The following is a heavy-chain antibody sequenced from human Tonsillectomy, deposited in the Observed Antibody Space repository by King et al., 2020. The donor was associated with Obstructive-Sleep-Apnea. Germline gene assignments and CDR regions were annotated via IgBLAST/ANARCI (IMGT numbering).Heavy chain of an antibody. CDR2: ISYDGSNK. V-gene: IGHV3-30*04. D-gene: IGHD1-26*01. CDR1: GFTFSSYA. J-gene: IGHJ4*02. CDR3: ARDESPGELLCNFVY. Sequence: VQLVESGGGVVQPGRSLRLSCAASGFTFSSYAMHWVRQAPGKGLEWVAVISYDGSNKYYADSVKGRFTISGDNSKNTLYLQMNSLRAEDTAVYYCARDESPGELLCNFVYWGQGTLVTVSS.